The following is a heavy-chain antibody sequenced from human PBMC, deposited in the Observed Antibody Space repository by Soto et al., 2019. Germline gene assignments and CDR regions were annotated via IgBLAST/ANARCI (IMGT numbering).Heavy chain of an antibody. Sequence: ASVKVSCKASGYTFTSYGISWVLQAPGQGLEWMGWISAYNGNTNYAQKLQGRVTMTTDTSTSTAYMELRSLRSDDTAVYYCARDQVSVAGRFYYYDSSGYPEYFQHWGQGTLVTVSS. CDR1: GYTFTSYG. CDR3: ARDQVSVAGRFYYYDSSGYPEYFQH. CDR2: ISAYNGNT. V-gene: IGHV1-18*01. D-gene: IGHD3-22*01. J-gene: IGHJ1*01.